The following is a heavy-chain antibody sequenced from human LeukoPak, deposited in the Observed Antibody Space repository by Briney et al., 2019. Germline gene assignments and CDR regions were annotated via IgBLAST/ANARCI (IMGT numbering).Heavy chain of an antibody. CDR1: GFTVSSNY. D-gene: IGHD3-22*01. CDR2: IYIGGTT. J-gene: IGHJ4*02. V-gene: IGHV3-66*01. Sequence: GGSLRLSCAASGFTVSSNYMSWVRQAPGKGLEWVSVIYIGGTTYYADSVKGRFTITRDNSKNTLYLQMNSLSTEDTAVYYCARVLRGYYDSSGYEVWGQGTLVTVSS. CDR3: ARVLRGYYDSSGYEV.